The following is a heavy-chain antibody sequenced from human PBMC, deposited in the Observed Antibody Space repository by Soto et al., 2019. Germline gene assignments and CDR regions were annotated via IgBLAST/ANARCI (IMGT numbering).Heavy chain of an antibody. J-gene: IGHJ3*02. D-gene: IGHD2-8*01. CDR3: ARDQGYCTNGVCYTDAFDI. CDR2: INAYNGNT. Sequence: ASVKVSCKASGYTFTSYGISWVRQAPGQGLEWMGWINAYNGNTKYSQKFQGRVTITRDTSTSTAYMELSSLRSEDTAVYYCARDQGYCTNGVCYTDAFDIWGQGTMVTVSS. CDR1: GYTFTSYG. V-gene: IGHV1-18*01.